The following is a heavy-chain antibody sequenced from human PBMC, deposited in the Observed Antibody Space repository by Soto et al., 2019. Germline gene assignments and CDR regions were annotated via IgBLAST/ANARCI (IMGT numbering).Heavy chain of an antibody. CDR2: MNPINGAT. Sequence: ASVKVSCKASGYDFTAYDINWVRQASGQGLEWMGWMNPINGATGTARRFQGRGSMTRNTATGTAYLELTSLRSDDTAVYYCGRGPSPRAPAGGTPYYYAMDVGGQGTTVTVSS. J-gene: IGHJ6*02. CDR3: GRGPSPRAPAGGTPYYYAMDV. CDR1: GYDFTAYD. V-gene: IGHV1-8*02. D-gene: IGHD6-13*01.